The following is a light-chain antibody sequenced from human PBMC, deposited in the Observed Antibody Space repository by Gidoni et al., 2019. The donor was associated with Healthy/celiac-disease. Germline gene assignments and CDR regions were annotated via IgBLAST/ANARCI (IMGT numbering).Light chain of an antibody. CDR2: GAS. V-gene: IGKV3-20*01. CDR3: QQYGSSSMCS. CDR1: QSVSSSY. Sequence: EIALTQSPGTLSLSPGERATLSCRASQSVSSSYLAWYQQKPGQAPRLLIYGASSRATGIPDRFSGSGSGTDFTLTISRLEPEDFAVYYCQQYGSSSMCSFGQGTKLEIK. J-gene: IGKJ2*04.